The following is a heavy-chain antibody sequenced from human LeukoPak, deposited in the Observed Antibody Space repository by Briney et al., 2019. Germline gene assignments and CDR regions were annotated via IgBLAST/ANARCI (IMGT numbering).Heavy chain of an antibody. CDR1: GFTFSSYS. CDR2: ISSSSSYI. V-gene: IGHV3-21*01. CDR3: ASSDAEYYDILPRD. D-gene: IGHD3-9*01. J-gene: IGHJ4*02. Sequence: GGSLRLSCAASGFTFSSYSMNWVRQAPGKGLEWVSSISSSSSYIYYADSVKGRFTISRDNAKNSLYLQMNSLRAEDTAVYYCASSDAEYYDILPRDWGQGTLVTVSS.